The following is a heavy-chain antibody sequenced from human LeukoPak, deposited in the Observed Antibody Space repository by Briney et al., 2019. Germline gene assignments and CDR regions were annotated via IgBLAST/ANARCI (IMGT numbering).Heavy chain of an antibody. J-gene: IGHJ3*02. V-gene: IGHV4-59*08. D-gene: IGHD3-10*01. CDR3: ARRVVRGVIIPPEDAFDI. CDR2: IYYSGST. CDR1: GGSISSYY. Sequence: SETLSLTCTVSGGSISSYYWSWIRQPPGKGLEWIGYIYYSGSTNYNPSLKSRVTISVDTSKNQFSLKLSSVTAADTAVYYCARRVVRGVIIPPEDAFDIWGQGTMVTVSS.